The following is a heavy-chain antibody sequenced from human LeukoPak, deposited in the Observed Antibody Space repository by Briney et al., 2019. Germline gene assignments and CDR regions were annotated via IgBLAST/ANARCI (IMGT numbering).Heavy chain of an antibody. CDR3: ARGVAGY. Sequence: KPSETLSLTCAVYGGSFSGYYWSWTRQPPGKGLEWIGEINHSGSTNYNPSLKSRVTISVDTSKNQFSLKLSSVTAADTAVYYCARGVAGYWGQGTLVTVSS. CDR2: INHSGST. D-gene: IGHD3-10*01. V-gene: IGHV4-34*01. CDR1: GGSFSGYY. J-gene: IGHJ4*02.